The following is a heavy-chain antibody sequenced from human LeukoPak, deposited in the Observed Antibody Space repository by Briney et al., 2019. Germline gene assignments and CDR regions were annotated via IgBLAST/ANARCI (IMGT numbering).Heavy chain of an antibody. CDR3: AELGITMIGGV. CDR1: GFTFNNYG. D-gene: IGHD3-10*02. J-gene: IGHJ6*04. V-gene: IGHV3-30*18. Sequence: GRSLRLSCAASGFTFNNYGMHWVREAPGKGLEWVAATSNDGRSTSYADSVKGRFTISRDISKNTLYLQMNSLRAEDTAVYYCAELGITMIGGVWGKGTTVTISS. CDR2: TSNDGRST.